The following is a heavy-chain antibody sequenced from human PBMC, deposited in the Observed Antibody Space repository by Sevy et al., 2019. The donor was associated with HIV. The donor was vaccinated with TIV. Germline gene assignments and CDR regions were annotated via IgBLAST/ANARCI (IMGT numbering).Heavy chain of an antibody. CDR2: ISYDGNNQ. V-gene: IGHV3-30*04. CDR3: ARDGLGGFAQTLDV. Sequence: GGSLRLSYAASGFTFSRYAMLWVRQAPGKGLDWVALISYDGNNQYYADSVKGRFTISRDNAKNILYLQMNSLRPEDTAVYYCARDGLGGFAQTLDVWGQGTTVTVSS. D-gene: IGHD3-16*01. J-gene: IGHJ6*02. CDR1: GFTFSRYA.